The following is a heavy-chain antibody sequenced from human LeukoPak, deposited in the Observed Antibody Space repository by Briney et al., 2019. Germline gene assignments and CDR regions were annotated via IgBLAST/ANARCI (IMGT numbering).Heavy chain of an antibody. CDR1: GEPFSGYY. CDR3: ARLVPERFFQLNPEGYYDY. Sequence: SETLSLTCAVSGEPFSGYYWGWIRQPPGKGLELIGEINRHGNTDYNPSLKSRVSMSIDTSKNQFSLRLISVTAADTAVYYCARLVPERFFQLNPEGYYDYWGQGTLVTVSS. J-gene: IGHJ4*02. CDR2: INRHGNT. V-gene: IGHV4-34*01. D-gene: IGHD3-3*01.